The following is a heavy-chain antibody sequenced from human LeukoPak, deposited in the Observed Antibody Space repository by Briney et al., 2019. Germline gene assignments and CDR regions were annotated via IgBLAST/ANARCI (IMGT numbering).Heavy chain of an antibody. CDR2: IIPIFGTA. CDR3: ARGEWAAAHGYYFDY. CDR1: GGTFSSYA. D-gene: IGHD2-2*01. V-gene: IGHV1-69*13. J-gene: IGHJ4*02. Sequence: ASVKVSCKASGGTFSSYAISWVRQAPGQGLEWMGGIIPIFGTANYAQKFQGRVTITADESTSTAYMELSSLRSEDTAVYYCARGEWAAAHGYYFDYWGQGTLVTVSS.